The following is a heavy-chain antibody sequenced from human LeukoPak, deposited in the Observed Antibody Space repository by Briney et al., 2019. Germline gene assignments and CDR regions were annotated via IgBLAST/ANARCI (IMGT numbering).Heavy chain of an antibody. D-gene: IGHD4-11*01. V-gene: IGHV4-59*01. Sequence: SETLSLTCTVSGGSISSYYWSSLRQPPGKGLEWSGYIYYSGSTNYNPSLKSRVTISVDTSKNQFSLNLSSVTAAGTAVYYCARAASTGYYYYYYMDVWGKGTTVTVSS. CDR3: ARAASTGYYYYYYMDV. J-gene: IGHJ6*03. CDR1: GGSISSYY. CDR2: IYYSGST.